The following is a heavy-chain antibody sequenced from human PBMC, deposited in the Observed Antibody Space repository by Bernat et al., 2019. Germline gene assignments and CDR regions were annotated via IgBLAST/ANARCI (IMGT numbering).Heavy chain of an antibody. J-gene: IGHJ4*02. CDR1: GGSISSSSYY. V-gene: IGHV4-39*07. CDR3: ARDGEQQLAY. Sequence: QLQLQESGPGLVKPSETLSLTCTVSGGSISSSSYYWGWIRQPPGKGLEWIGSIYYSGSTYYNPSLKSRVTISVDTSKKQFSLKLSSVTAADTAVYYCARDGEQQLAYWGQGTLVTVSS. CDR2: IYYSGST. D-gene: IGHD6-13*01.